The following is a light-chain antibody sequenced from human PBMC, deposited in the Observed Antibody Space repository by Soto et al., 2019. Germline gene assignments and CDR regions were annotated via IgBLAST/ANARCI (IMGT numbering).Light chain of an antibody. Sequence: EIVLTQSPGTLSLSPGERATLSCRASQTVSSNFLAWHQQKPGQTPRLLIYGASNRATGVPDRFSGGGSGTDFTLTISSLEPEDFAVYYCQQYGSAPRTFGQGTKVEIK. V-gene: IGKV3-20*01. CDR2: GAS. CDR3: QQYGSAPRT. CDR1: QTVSSNF. J-gene: IGKJ1*01.